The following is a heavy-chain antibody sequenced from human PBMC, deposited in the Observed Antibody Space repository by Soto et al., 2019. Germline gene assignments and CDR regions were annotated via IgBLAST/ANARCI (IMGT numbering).Heavy chain of an antibody. D-gene: IGHD3-3*01. V-gene: IGHV3-23*01. CDR3: ARESRFLEWLSLNWFDP. CDR2: IIDSGAST. Sequence: GSLRLSCAASGFTFSSCAMGWVRQAPGKGLEWVSDIIDSGASTYYADSVKGRFTISRDNAKNSLYLQMNSLRDEDTAVYYCARESRFLEWLSLNWFDPWGQGTLVTVSS. CDR1: GFTFSSCA. J-gene: IGHJ5*02.